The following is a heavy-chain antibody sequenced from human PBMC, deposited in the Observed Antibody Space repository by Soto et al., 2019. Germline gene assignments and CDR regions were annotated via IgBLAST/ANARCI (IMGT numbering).Heavy chain of an antibody. Sequence: GGSLRLSCAASGFTFSSYAMHWVRQAPGKGLEWVAVISYDRSNKYYADSVKGRFTISRDNSKNTLYLQMNSLRAEDTAVYYCARGSHDYYDSSGYLPSDYWGQGTLVTVS. CDR1: GFTFSSYA. CDR2: ISYDRSNK. V-gene: IGHV3-30-3*01. J-gene: IGHJ4*02. D-gene: IGHD3-22*01. CDR3: ARGSHDYYDSSGYLPSDY.